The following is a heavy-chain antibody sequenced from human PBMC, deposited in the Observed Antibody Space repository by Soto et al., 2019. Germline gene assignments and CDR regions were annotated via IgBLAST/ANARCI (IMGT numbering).Heavy chain of an antibody. CDR2: IYYSGST. CDR3: ARAFGYGYGGDAFDI. J-gene: IGHJ3*02. Sequence: QVQLQESGPGLVKPSQTWPLTGTFSGASISSGGYSWSCIRQHPGKGLGWMGYIYYSGSTYYNPSLKSRVTLSVDTSKNQFSLKLSSVTAADTAVYYCARAFGYGYGGDAFDIWGQGTMVTVSS. D-gene: IGHD5-18*01. V-gene: IGHV4-31*03. CDR1: GASISSGGYS.